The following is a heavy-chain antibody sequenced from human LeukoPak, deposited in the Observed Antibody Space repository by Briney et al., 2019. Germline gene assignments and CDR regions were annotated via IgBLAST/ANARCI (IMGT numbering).Heavy chain of an antibody. CDR1: GGSFSGYY. Sequence: SETLSLTCAVYGGSFSGYYWSWVRQTPGKGLEWIGEINDGGRTNYNPSLKSRVTISVDTSKNQFSLKLSSVTAADTAVYYCARAVATPESGVEFDYWGQGTLVTVSS. CDR3: ARAVATPESGVEFDY. J-gene: IGHJ4*02. CDR2: INDGGRT. D-gene: IGHD5-12*01. V-gene: IGHV4-34*01.